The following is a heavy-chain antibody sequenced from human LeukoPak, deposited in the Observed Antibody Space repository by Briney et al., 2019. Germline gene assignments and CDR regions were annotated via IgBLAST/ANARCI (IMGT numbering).Heavy chain of an antibody. V-gene: IGHV3-23*01. CDR3: ATKTPGNYPYDY. CDR1: GLTFSTSP. J-gene: IGHJ4*02. D-gene: IGHD3-22*01. Sequence: GGSLRLSCAAPGLTFSTSPMNWVRQAPGKGLEWVSTSGTTGDTYYAGSVKGRFTISRDNSKNTLYLQMTSLRAEDTALYYCATKTPGNYPYDYWGQGTLVIVSP. CDR2: TSGTTGDT.